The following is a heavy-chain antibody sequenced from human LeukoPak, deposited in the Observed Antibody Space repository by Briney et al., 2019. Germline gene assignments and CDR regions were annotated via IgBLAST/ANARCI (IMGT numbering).Heavy chain of an antibody. D-gene: IGHD4-23*01. V-gene: IGHV3-21*01. Sequence: GGALRLSCAASGFTFSRYSMNWVRQAPGKGLEGVSFISSSGTYIYYADSMKGRFTISRDNAKNSLYLQMNSLRAEDTAVYYCARNGGNSDFDYWGQGTLVTV. CDR2: ISSSGTYI. J-gene: IGHJ4*02. CDR3: ARNGGNSDFDY. CDR1: GFTFSRYS.